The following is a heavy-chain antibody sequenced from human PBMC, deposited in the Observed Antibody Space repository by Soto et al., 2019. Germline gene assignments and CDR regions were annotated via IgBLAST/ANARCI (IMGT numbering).Heavy chain of an antibody. D-gene: IGHD6-19*01. CDR3: AKERGLVLSFYFDY. CDR2: ISWNSGSI. V-gene: IGHV3-9*01. J-gene: IGHJ4*02. CDR1: GFTFDDYA. Sequence: EVQLVESGGGLVQPGRSLRLSCAASGFTFDDYAMHWVRQAPGKGLEWVSGISWNSGSIGYADSVKGRFTISRDNAKNSLYLQMISLRAEDTALYYCAKERGLVLSFYFDYWGQGTLVTVSS.